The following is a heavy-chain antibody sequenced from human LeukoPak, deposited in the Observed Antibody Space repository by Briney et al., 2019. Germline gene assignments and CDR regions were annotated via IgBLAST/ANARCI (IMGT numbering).Heavy chain of an antibody. CDR3: ARGLTSGYYGSYYMDV. V-gene: IGHV4-59*01. D-gene: IGHD3-22*01. Sequence: SETLSLTCAVYGGSISSYYWSWIRQPPGKGLEWIGYIYYSGSTNYNPSLRSRVTISLDTSKNQFSLKLRSVTAADTAVYYCARGLTSGYYGSYYMDVWGRGTTLTVSS. J-gene: IGHJ6*03. CDR1: GGSISSYY. CDR2: IYYSGST.